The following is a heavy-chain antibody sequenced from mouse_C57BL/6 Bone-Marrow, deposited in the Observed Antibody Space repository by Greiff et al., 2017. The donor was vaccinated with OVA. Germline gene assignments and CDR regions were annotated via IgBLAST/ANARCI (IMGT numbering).Heavy chain of an antibody. CDR3: AVADYDGYYYAMDY. J-gene: IGHJ4*01. Sequence: EVKLMESEGGLVQPGSSMKLSCTASGFTFSDYYMAWVRQAPEKGLEWVANINYDGSSTYYLDSLKSRFIISRDNAKNFLYLQMSSLKSEDTATYYCAVADYDGYYYAMDYWGQGTSVTVSS. V-gene: IGHV5-16*01. CDR1: GFTFSDYY. D-gene: IGHD2-4*01. CDR2: INYDGSST.